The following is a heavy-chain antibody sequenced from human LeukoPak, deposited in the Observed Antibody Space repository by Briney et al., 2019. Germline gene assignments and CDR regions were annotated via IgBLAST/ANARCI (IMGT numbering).Heavy chain of an antibody. J-gene: IGHJ4*02. V-gene: IGHV3-23*01. Sequence: RGSLRLSCAASGFTFSSYVMSWVRQAPGKGLEWVSGISGRGSSTYYADSVKGRYTISRDNSKNTLYLQMNSLRAEDTAVYYCARRYYDSSGYGFDYWGQGTLVTDSS. CDR2: ISGRGSST. CDR1: GFTFSSYV. CDR3: ARRYYDSSGYGFDY. D-gene: IGHD3-22*01.